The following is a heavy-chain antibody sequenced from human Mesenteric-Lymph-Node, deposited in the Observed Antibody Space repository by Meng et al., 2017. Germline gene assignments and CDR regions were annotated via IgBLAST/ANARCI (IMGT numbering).Heavy chain of an antibody. Sequence: GESLKISCAASGFTPSDYWMSWVRQAPGKGPEWVANIKEDGSQAYYADSVSGRFTISRDNAKKSLYLQMNSLRAEDTAVYYCARDHSSSWRMYYFDYWGQGTLVTVSS. CDR3: ARDHSSSWRMYYFDY. J-gene: IGHJ4*02. V-gene: IGHV3-7*01. D-gene: IGHD6-13*01. CDR1: GFTPSDYW. CDR2: IKEDGSQA.